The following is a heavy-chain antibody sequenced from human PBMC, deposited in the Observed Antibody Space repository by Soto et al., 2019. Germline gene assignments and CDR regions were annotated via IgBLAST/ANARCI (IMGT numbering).Heavy chain of an antibody. Sequence: GESLKISCKGSGYSFTSYWIGWVRQMPGKGLEWMGIIYPGGSDTRYSPSFQGQVTISADKSISTAYLQWSSLKASDTAMYYCARIGIPGCGGSCYNAVYYYYGMDVWGQGTTVTVSS. CDR2: IYPGGSDT. D-gene: IGHD2-15*01. V-gene: IGHV5-51*01. CDR1: GYSFTSYW. J-gene: IGHJ6*02. CDR3: ARIGIPGCGGSCYNAVYYYYGMDV.